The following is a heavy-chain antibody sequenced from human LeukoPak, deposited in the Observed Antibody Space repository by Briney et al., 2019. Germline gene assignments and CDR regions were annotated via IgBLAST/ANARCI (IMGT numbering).Heavy chain of an antibody. D-gene: IGHD5-18*01. CDR3: VRDTGYTYGYDY. Sequence: PSGTLSLTCSVSGGSISSTNWWSWVRQPPGKGLEWIGEIYHSGSTNYNPSLMSRVIISIDKSENQFSLKLRSVTAADTAVYYCVRDTGYTYGYDYWGQGTLVTVSS. CDR2: IYHSGST. J-gene: IGHJ4*02. CDR1: GGSISSTNW. V-gene: IGHV4-4*02.